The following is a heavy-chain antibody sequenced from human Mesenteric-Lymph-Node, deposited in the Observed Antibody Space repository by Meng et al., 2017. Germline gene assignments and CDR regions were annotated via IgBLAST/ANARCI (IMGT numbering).Heavy chain of an antibody. CDR3: TTTFGESVNWFDP. J-gene: IGHJ5*02. CDR1: GFTLGDYP. V-gene: IGHV3-74*01. CDR2: INSDGSST. D-gene: IGHD3-10*01. Sequence: GESLKISCTASGFTLGDYPTSWVRQAPGKGLVWVSRINSDGSSTSYADSVKGRFTISRDNAKNTLYLQMNTLRAEDTAVYYCTTTFGESVNWFDPWGQGTLVTVSS.